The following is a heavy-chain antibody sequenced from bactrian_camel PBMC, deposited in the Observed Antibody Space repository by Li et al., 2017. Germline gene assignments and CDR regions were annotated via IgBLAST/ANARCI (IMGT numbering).Heavy chain of an antibody. J-gene: IGHJ6*01. D-gene: IGHD4*01. CDR2: ISTRGGSA. V-gene: IGHV3S54*01. Sequence: HVQLVESGGGSVQAGGSLRLSCAASGFFDNMHCMGWFRQAPGKEREGIAHISTRGGSAHYADSVFGRFTVSLDNAKNILYLQMNSLKPEDTAMYYCAATSRCRYSDLRSADFGYWGQGTQVTVS. CDR3: AATSRCRYSDLRSADFGY. CDR1: GFFDNMHC.